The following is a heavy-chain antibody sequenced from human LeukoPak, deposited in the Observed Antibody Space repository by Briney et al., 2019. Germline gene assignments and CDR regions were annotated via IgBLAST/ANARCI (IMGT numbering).Heavy chain of an antibody. CDR3: ARLTVRAYYFDY. CDR2: IYYSGST. V-gene: IGHV4-39*01. CDR1: GGSISSSSYY. J-gene: IGHJ4*02. Sequence: SETLSLTCTVSGGSISSSSYYWGWIRQPPGKGLEWIGSIYYSGSTYYNPSLKSRVTISVDTSKNQFSLKLSSVTAADTAVYYCARLTVRAYYFDYWGQGTLVTVSS. D-gene: IGHD3-10*01.